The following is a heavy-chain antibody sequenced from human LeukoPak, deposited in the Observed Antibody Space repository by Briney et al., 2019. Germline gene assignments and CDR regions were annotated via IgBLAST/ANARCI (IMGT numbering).Heavy chain of an antibody. CDR2: IYSGGST. CDR3: ASTIAAPLAY. CDR1: AFTVSSNY. J-gene: IGHJ4*02. D-gene: IGHD6-25*01. Sequence: GGSLRLSCAASAFTVSSNYMSWVRQAPGKGLEWVSVIYSGGSTYYADSVKGRFTISRDNSKNPLYLQMNSLRAEDTAVYYCASTIAAPLAYWGQGTLVAVSS. V-gene: IGHV3-53*01.